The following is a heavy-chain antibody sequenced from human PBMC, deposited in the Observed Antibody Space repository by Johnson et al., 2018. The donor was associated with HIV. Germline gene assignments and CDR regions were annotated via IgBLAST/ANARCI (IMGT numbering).Heavy chain of an antibody. Sequence: VQLVESGGGVVQPGRSLRLSCAASGFTFSSYWMHWFRQAPGNGLVWVSHINSEGSSTTYADSVKGRFTISRDNSKNTLYLQMNSLRAEDTAVYYCARDRRGIFGVVPYREIAFDIWGQGTMVTVSS. V-gene: IGHV3-74*01. CDR1: GFTFSSYW. D-gene: IGHD3-3*01. CDR2: INSEGSST. J-gene: IGHJ3*02. CDR3: ARDRRGIFGVVPYREIAFDI.